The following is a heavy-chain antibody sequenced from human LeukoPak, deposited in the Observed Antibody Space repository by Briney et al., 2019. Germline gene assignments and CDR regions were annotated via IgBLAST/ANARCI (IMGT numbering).Heavy chain of an antibody. Sequence: ASVKVSCKASGYTFTGYYMHWVRQAPGRGLEWMGRINPNSGGTNYAQKFQGRVTMTRDTSISTAYMELSRLRSDDTAVYYCARSRVSSGWSEGDYWGQGTLVTVSS. D-gene: IGHD6-19*01. CDR2: INPNSGGT. J-gene: IGHJ4*02. V-gene: IGHV1-2*06. CDR3: ARSRVSSGWSEGDY. CDR1: GYTFTGYY.